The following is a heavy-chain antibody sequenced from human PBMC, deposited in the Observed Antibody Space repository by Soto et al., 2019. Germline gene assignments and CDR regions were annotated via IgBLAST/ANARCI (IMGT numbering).Heavy chain of an antibody. D-gene: IGHD2-2*01. CDR2: ISAYNGNT. J-gene: IGHJ4*02. CDR3: ARESGGYCSSTSCYDFDY. V-gene: IGHV1-18*01. Sequence: QVQLVQSGAEVKKPGASVKVSCKASGYTFTSYGISWVRQAPGQGLEWMGWISAYNGNTNYAQKLQGRVTMTTDTSTSTAYMELRSMRSDDTAVYYCARESGGYCSSTSCYDFDYWGQGTQVTVSS. CDR1: GYTFTSYG.